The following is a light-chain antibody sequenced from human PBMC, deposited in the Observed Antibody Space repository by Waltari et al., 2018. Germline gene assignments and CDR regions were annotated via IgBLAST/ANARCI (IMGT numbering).Light chain of an antibody. CDR2: AVT. Sequence: QSALTQPASVSGSPGQSITISCTGTSSDVGASDFVPWYQQNPGKAPKLLIYAVTSRPSGISDHFSGSTSGNTASLTISGLQTEDEADYYCSSYTSSSTYVFGTGTKVTVL. J-gene: IGLJ1*01. V-gene: IGLV2-14*03. CDR3: SSYTSSSTYV. CDR1: SSDVGASDF.